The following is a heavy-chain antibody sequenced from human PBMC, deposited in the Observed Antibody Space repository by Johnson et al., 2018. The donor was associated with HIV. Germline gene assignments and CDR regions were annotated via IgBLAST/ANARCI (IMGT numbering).Heavy chain of an antibody. CDR2: ITHDGSKK. CDR3: ARDRGYWDGLDI. J-gene: IGHJ3*02. D-gene: IGHD3-22*01. V-gene: IGHV3-30*04. CDR1: GFTFSRYA. Sequence: QVQLVESGGGLVQPGRSLRLSCVASGFTFSRYAVHWFRQAPGKGLEWVAIITHDGSKKYYADSVQGRFTISRDDSKNTLYLQMNSLRAEDTAVYYCARDRGYWDGLDIWGQGTMVTVSS.